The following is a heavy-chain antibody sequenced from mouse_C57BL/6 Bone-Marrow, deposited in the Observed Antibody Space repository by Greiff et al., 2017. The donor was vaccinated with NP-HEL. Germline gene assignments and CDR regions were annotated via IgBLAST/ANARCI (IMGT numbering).Heavy chain of an antibody. D-gene: IGHD1-1*01. CDR1: GYTFTSYG. J-gene: IGHJ4*01. Sequence: QVQLQQSGAELARPGASVKLSCKASGYTFTSYGISWVKQRTGQGLEWIGEIYPRSGNTYYNEKFKGKATLTADKSSSTAYMELRILTSEDSAVYFCARDYGSRIYYAMDYWGQGTSVTVSS. V-gene: IGHV1-81*01. CDR3: ARDYGSRIYYAMDY. CDR2: IYPRSGNT.